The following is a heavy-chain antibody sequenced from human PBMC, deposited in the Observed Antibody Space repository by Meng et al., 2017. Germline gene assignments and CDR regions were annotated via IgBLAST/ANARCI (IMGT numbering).Heavy chain of an antibody. Sequence: QIKLPQLGPGLVKPSPTLSLICAISGDSVSSNSAAWNWIRQSPSRGLEWLGRAYYRSKWYHDYAESVKSRISIDPDTSKNQFSLQLRSVTPEDSAVYYCARGSYSFDSWGQRTLVTVSS. CDR3: ARGSYSFDS. CDR2: AYYRSKWYH. D-gene: IGHD1-26*01. CDR1: GDSVSSNSAA. J-gene: IGHJ4*02. V-gene: IGHV6-1*01.